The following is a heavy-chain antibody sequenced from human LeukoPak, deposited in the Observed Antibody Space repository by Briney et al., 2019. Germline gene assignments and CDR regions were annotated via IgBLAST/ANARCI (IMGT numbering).Heavy chain of an antibody. D-gene: IGHD3-16*01. CDR1: GGTFTSYA. CDR3: ATSDPDVWGRLSFDP. Sequence: SVKVSCKASGGTFTSYAISWLRQAPGQGLEWMGGTIPILATANYAQKFQGRVTITTDESTSTAYMELSRLRSEDTAVYYCATSDPDVWGRLSFDPWGQGTQVTVSS. J-gene: IGHJ5*02. V-gene: IGHV1-69*05. CDR2: TIPILATA.